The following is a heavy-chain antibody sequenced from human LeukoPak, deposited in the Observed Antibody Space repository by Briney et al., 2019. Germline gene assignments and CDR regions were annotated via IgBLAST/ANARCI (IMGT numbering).Heavy chain of an antibody. CDR3: ARVITPKLGAITGTTSYYYMDV. D-gene: IGHD1-7*01. CDR2: IYTSGST. J-gene: IGHJ6*03. CDR1: GGSISSYY. Sequence: SETLSLTCTVSGGSISSYYWSWIRQPAGKGLEWIGRIYTSGSTNYNPSLKSRVTMSVDTSKNQFSLKLSSVTAADTAVYYCARVITPKLGAITGTTSYYYMDVWGKGTTVTVSS. V-gene: IGHV4-4*07.